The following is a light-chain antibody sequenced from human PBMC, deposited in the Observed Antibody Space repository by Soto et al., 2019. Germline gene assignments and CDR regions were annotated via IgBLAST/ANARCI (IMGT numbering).Light chain of an antibody. J-gene: IGLJ3*02. V-gene: IGLV3-21*02. CDR3: QVWDSSSAWV. Sequence: SYELSQPPSVSVAPGQTARITCGGNNIGTKSVHWYQQKPGQAPVLVVFNDSDRPSGIPERFSGSNSGDTATTATLTISRVEAGDEADYYCQVWDSSSAWVFGGGTKVTVL. CDR2: NDS. CDR1: NIGTKS.